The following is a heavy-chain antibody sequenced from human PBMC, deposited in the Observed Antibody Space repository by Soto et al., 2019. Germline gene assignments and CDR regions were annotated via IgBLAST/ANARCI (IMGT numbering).Heavy chain of an antibody. CDR3: AKESHESSTIFGVAADRSGMDV. CDR1: GFTFSSYG. D-gene: IGHD3-3*01. J-gene: IGHJ6*02. Sequence: GGSLRLSCAASGFTFSSYGMHWVRQAPRKGLEWVAVISYDGSNKYYADSVKGRFTISRDNSKNTLYLQMNSLRAEDTAVYYCAKESHESSTIFGVAADRSGMDVWGQGTTVTVSS. V-gene: IGHV3-30*18. CDR2: ISYDGSNK.